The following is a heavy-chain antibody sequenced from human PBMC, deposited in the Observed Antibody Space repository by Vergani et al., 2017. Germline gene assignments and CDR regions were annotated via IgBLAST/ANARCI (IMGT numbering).Heavy chain of an antibody. D-gene: IGHD3-10*01. CDR1: GFNFHDYA. Sequence: EVQLVESGGGLVQPGMSLRLSCVGSGFNFHDYAFHWVRHAPGKGLEWVSGILSNSGRIGYADSVKGRFTISRDDDKNSLYLQMNSRRIEDTAVYYCTKEQAGDLDYWCQGTLVIVAS. J-gene: IGHJ4*02. CDR3: TKEQAGDLDY. V-gene: IGHV3-9*01. CDR2: ILSNSGRI.